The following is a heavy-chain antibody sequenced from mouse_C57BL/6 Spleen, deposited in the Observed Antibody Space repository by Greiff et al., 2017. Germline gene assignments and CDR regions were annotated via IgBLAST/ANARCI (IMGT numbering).Heavy chain of an antibody. CDR3: ARDGDDGYYCFAY. CDR1: GFTFSSYA. D-gene: IGHD2-3*01. V-gene: IGHV5-4*01. CDR2: ISDGGSYT. Sequence: EVHLVESGGGLVKPGGSLKLSCAASGFTFSSYAMSWVRQTPEKRLEWVATISDGGSYTYYPDNVKGRFTISRDKAKNNLYLQLSHLKAEDTAMYYGARDGDDGYYCFAYWGQGTLVTVAA. J-gene: IGHJ3*01.